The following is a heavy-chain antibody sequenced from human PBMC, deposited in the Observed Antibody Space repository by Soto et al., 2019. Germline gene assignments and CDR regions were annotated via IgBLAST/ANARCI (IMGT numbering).Heavy chain of an antibody. CDR1: GYTFTSYG. CDR2: ISAYNGNT. CDR3: ARDRGSERGIVAVAGMDTFDY. V-gene: IGHV1-18*01. J-gene: IGHJ4*02. D-gene: IGHD6-19*01. Sequence: ASVKVSCKASGYTFTSYGISWVRQAPGQGLEWMGWISAYNGNTNYAQKLQGRVTMTTDTSTSTAYMELRSLRSDDTAVYYCARDRGSERGIVAVAGMDTFDYWGQRTLVTVSS.